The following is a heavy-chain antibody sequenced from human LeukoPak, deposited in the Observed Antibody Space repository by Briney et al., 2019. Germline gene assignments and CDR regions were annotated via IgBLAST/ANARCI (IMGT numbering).Heavy chain of an antibody. CDR1: GFTFSNYG. CDR2: IWYDGSNK. Sequence: HPGGSLRLSCEASGFTFSNYGMHWVRQAPGKGLEWVAVIWYDGSNKYYADSVKGRLTISRDNSKNTLYLQMNSLRAEDTAVYYCAKGEVSSGWPTPFDYWGQGTLVTVSS. V-gene: IGHV3-33*06. D-gene: IGHD6-19*01. CDR3: AKGEVSSGWPTPFDY. J-gene: IGHJ4*02.